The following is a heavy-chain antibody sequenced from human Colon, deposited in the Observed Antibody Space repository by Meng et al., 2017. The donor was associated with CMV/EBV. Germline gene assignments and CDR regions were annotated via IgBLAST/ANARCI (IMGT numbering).Heavy chain of an antibody. Sequence: GGSLRLSCAVSGFTFSRNWMTWVRQAPGKGLEWVANINQDGSETYYVDSVKGRFTISRDNARSSLYLQMNSLRVEDTAVYYCARITTFGVGLHGMDVWGQGTTVTVSS. V-gene: IGHV3-7*01. CDR2: INQDGSET. CDR1: GFTFSRNW. J-gene: IGHJ6*02. CDR3: ARITTFGVGLHGMDV. D-gene: IGHD3-3*01.